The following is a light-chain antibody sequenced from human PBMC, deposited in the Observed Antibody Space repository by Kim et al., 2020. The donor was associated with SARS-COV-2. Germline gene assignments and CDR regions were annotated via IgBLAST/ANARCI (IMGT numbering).Light chain of an antibody. CDR1: QTTSSSS. J-gene: IGKJ2*01. V-gene: IGKV3-20*01. CDR3: QQYGGSPMYT. CDR2: GAS. Sequence: EIVLTQSPDTLSLSPGERATLSCRASQTTSSSSLAWYQQKPGQAPRLLIYGASTRATGIPDRFSGSGSGTDFTLTVNRLEPDDFAVYYCQQYGGSPMYTFGQGTKLEI.